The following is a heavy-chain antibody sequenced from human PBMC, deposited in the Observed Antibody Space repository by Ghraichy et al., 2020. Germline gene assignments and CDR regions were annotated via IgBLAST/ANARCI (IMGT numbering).Heavy chain of an antibody. CDR1: GYTFTSYY. CDR2: INPSGGST. CDR3: ASAIVIYYGMDV. D-gene: IGHD3-22*01. Sequence: ASVKVSCKASGYTFTSYYMHWVRQAPGQGLEWMGIINPSGGSTSYAQKFQGRVTMTRDTSTSTVYMELSSLRSEDTAVYYCASAIVIYYGMDVWGQGTTVTVSS. V-gene: IGHV1-46*01. J-gene: IGHJ6*02.